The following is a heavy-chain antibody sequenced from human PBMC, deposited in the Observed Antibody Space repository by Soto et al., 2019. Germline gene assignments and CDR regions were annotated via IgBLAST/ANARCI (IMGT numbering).Heavy chain of an antibody. V-gene: IGHV4-59*01. CDR2: IYYSGST. Sequence: SETLSLTCTVSGGSISSYYWSWIRQPPGKGLEWIGYIYYSGSTNYNPSLKSRVTISVDTSKNQFSLKLSSVTAADTAVYYCARAYGDYFDYWGQGTLVTVSS. CDR1: GGSISSYY. D-gene: IGHD4-17*01. CDR3: ARAYGDYFDY. J-gene: IGHJ4*02.